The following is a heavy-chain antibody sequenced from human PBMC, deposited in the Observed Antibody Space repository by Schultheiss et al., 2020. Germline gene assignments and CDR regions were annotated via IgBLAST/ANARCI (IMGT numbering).Heavy chain of an antibody. CDR2: IKSKTDGGTT. V-gene: IGHV3-15*07. D-gene: IGHD5-12*01. J-gene: IGHJ4*02. CDR3: TTEWLRHY. Sequence: GGSLRLSCAASGFSFRSHGMHWVRQAPGKGLEWVGRIKSKTDGGTTDYAAPVKGRFTISRDYSKNTLYLQMNSLKTEDTAVYYCTTEWLRHYWGQGTLGTVAS. CDR1: GFSFRSHG.